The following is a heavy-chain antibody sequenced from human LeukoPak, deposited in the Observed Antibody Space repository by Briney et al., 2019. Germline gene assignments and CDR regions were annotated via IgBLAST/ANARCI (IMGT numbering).Heavy chain of an antibody. CDR2: ISWDGGST. CDR3: AKDMGIAARPNGMDV. D-gene: IGHD6-6*01. CDR1: GFTFDDYT. Sequence: GGSLRLSCAASGFTFDDYTMHWVRKAPGKGLEWVSLISWDGGSTYYADSVKGRFTISRDNSKNSLYLQMNSLRTEDTALYYCAKDMGIAARPNGMDVWGQGTTVTVSS. J-gene: IGHJ6*02. V-gene: IGHV3-43*01.